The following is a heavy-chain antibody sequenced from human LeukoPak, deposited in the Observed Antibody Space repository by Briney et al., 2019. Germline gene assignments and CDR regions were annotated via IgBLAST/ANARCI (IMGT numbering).Heavy chain of an antibody. J-gene: IGHJ4*02. Sequence: GGSLRLSCAASGFTFSSYDMHWVRQAPGKGLEWVAVISYDGSNKYYVDSVKGRFTISRDNSKNTLYLQMNSLRAGDTAVYYCAKVYHSIGYSSSWSPYDYWGQGTLVTVSS. CDR1: GFTFSSYD. D-gene: IGHD6-13*01. CDR2: ISYDGSNK. CDR3: AKVYHSIGYSSSWSPYDY. V-gene: IGHV3-30*18.